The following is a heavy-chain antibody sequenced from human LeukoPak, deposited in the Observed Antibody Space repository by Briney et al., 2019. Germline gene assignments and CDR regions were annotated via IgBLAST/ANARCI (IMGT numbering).Heavy chain of an antibody. CDR3: ASCNDYYDSSGYYFPFDY. CDR2: IYYSGST. J-gene: IGHJ4*02. CDR1: GGSISSSSYY. V-gene: IGHV4-39*07. D-gene: IGHD3-22*01. Sequence: SETLSLTCTVSGGSISSSSYYWGWIRQPPGKGLEWIGSIYYSGSTYYNPSLKSRVTISVDTSKNQFSLKLSPVTAADTAVYYCASCNDYYDSSGYYFPFDYWGQGTLVTVSS.